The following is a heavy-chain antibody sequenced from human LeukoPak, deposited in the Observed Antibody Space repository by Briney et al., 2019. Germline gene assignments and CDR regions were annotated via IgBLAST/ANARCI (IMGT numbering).Heavy chain of an antibody. V-gene: IGHV4-31*03. CDR2: IYYSGST. Sequence: SQTLSLTCTVSGGSISSGGYYWSWIRQHPGKGLEWIGYIYYSGSTYYNPSLKSRVTISVDTSKNQFSLKLSSVTAADTAVYYCATYYDFWGDKGGFFDYWGQGTLVTVSS. CDR3: ATYYDFWGDKGGFFDY. CDR1: GGSISSGGYY. J-gene: IGHJ4*02. D-gene: IGHD3-3*01.